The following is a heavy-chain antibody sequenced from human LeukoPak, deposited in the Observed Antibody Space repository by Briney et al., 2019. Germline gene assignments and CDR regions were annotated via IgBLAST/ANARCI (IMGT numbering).Heavy chain of an antibody. Sequence: GGSLRLSCAASGFTFSSYSMSWVRQAPGKGLEWISGTSDRGDYTYYADSVKGRFTISRDTSKNTLYLQMNSLRAEDTALYFCAKKAQYDGHYPLDYWGQGTLVTVSA. CDR1: GFTFSSYS. J-gene: IGHJ4*02. V-gene: IGHV3-23*01. CDR2: TSDRGDYT. D-gene: IGHD4/OR15-4a*01. CDR3: AKKAQYDGHYPLDY.